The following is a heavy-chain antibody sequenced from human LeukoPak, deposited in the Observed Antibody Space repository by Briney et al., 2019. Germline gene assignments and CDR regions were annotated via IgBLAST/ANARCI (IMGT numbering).Heavy chain of an antibody. V-gene: IGHV3-23*01. D-gene: IGHD5-18*01. CDR2: IGGSGGST. J-gene: IGHJ4*02. Sequence: GGTLRLSCAASGFTFSSYGMSWVRQAPGKGLEWASAIGGSGGSTYYADSVKGRFTISRDNSKNTLYLQMNSLRAEDTAVYYCAKEPLLGGYSYGSYFDYWGQGTLVTVSS. CDR3: AKEPLLGGYSYGSYFDY. CDR1: GFTFSSYG.